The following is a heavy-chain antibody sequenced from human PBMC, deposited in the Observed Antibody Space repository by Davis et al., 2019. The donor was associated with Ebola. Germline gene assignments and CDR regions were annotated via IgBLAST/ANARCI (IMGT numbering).Heavy chain of an antibody. CDR1: GGSISSGGYY. V-gene: IGHV4-31*03. J-gene: IGHJ4*02. Sequence: SETLSLTCTVSGGSISSGGYYWSWIRPHPGQGLEWIGYIYYSGSTYYNPSLKSRVTISVDTSKNQFSLKLSSVTAADTAVYYCARGLSTYYESGGPTKLLDSWGQGNLVTVSS. CDR2: IYYSGST. D-gene: IGHD3-22*01. CDR3: ARGLSTYYESGGPTKLLDS.